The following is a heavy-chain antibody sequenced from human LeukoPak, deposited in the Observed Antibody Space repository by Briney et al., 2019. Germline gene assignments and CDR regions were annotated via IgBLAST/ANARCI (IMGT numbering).Heavy chain of an antibody. CDR2: ISWNSGAI. Sequence: GGSLRLSCVGSGFTLDDYAMHWVRQAPGKGLEWVSGISWNSGAIDYADSVKGRFTISRDNAKNSLYLQMNSLRPEDTAFYYCAKSRPPSDGEYREYYFDYWGQGTLVTVSS. J-gene: IGHJ4*02. D-gene: IGHD4-17*01. CDR1: GFTLDDYA. V-gene: IGHV3-9*01. CDR3: AKSRPPSDGEYREYYFDY.